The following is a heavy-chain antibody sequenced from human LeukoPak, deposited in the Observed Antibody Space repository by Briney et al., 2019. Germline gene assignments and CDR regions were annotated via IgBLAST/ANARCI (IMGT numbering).Heavy chain of an antibody. J-gene: IGHJ4*02. CDR2: ISSSSSYI. CDR1: GFTFSSYS. V-gene: IGHV3-21*01. D-gene: IGHD2-2*01. Sequence: PGGSLRLSCAASGFTFSSYSMNWVRQAPGKGLEWVSSISSSSSYIYYADSVKGRFTISRDNAKNSLYLQMSSLRAEDTAVYYCARGPPDQLLFRSDYWGQGTLVTVSS. CDR3: ARGPPDQLLFRSDY.